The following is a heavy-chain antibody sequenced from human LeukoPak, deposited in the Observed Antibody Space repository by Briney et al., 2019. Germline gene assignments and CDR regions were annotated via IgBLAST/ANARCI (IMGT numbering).Heavy chain of an antibody. J-gene: IGHJ6*02. CDR2: ISYDGSNK. Sequence: GGSLRLSCAASGFTFSSYAMLWVRQAPGKGLEWVAVISYDGSNKYYADSVKGRFTISRDNSKNTLYLQMNSLRAEDTAVYYCARVIAAAGNTLYYYYGMDVWGQGTTVTVSS. CDR3: ARVIAAAGNTLYYYYGMDV. V-gene: IGHV3-30-3*01. CDR1: GFTFSSYA. D-gene: IGHD6-13*01.